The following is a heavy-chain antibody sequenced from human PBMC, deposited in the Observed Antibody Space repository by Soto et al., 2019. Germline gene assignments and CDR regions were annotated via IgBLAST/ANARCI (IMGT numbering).Heavy chain of an antibody. J-gene: IGHJ4*02. CDR2: IYPGDSDT. CDR1: GYSFTSYW. CDR3: ARHKTPGLRYFDWSPNDY. V-gene: IGHV5-51*01. D-gene: IGHD3-9*01. Sequence: GESLKISCKGSGYSFTSYWIVWVRQMPGKGLEWMGIIYPGDSDTRYSPSFQGQVTISADKSISTAYLQWSSLKASDTAMYYCARHKTPGLRYFDWSPNDYWGQGTLVNVSS.